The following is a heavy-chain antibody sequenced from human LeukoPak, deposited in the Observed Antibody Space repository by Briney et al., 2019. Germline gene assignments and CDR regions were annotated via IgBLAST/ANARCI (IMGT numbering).Heavy chain of an antibody. D-gene: IGHD4-17*01. Sequence: GGSLRLSCAASGIIITSYWMSWVRQTPGKGLEWVANIKQDGSEKNYVDSVKGRFTIFRDNARNSLYLQMNSLRAEDTAVYYCARAPAGYGDYAPDWGQGTLVTVSS. CDR3: ARAPAGYGDYAPD. V-gene: IGHV3-7*01. J-gene: IGHJ4*02. CDR2: IKQDGSEK. CDR1: GIIITSYW.